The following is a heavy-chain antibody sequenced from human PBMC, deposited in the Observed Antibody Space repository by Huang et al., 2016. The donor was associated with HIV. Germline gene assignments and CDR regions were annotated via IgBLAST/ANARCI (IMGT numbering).Heavy chain of an antibody. J-gene: IGHJ3*01. V-gene: IGHV1-69*13. CDR3: VRDFNDIFTKGAFDV. CDR1: GDTFRGYG. Sequence: VQLVQSGAEVKKPGSSVKVSCTAVGDTFRGYGITWVRQAPGQGLEWIGGIIPLLGTTNYAQNVQGSVTITADESTNIAYIELSGRRVEDTAVFYGVRDFNDIFTKGAFDVWGQGTLVTVSS. D-gene: IGHD2-8*01. CDR2: IIPLLGTT.